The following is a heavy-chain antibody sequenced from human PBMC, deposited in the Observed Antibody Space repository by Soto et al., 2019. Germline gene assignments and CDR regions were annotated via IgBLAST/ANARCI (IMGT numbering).Heavy chain of an antibody. CDR3: ARSMVRGVIIPFDY. D-gene: IGHD3-10*01. Sequence: QVQLVQSGAEVKKPGASVKVSCKASGYTFTGYYMHWVRQAPGQGLEWMGWINPNSGGTNYAQKFQGWVTMTRDTSISTAYMELSMLRSDDTAVYYCARSMVRGVIIPFDYWGQGTLVTVSS. CDR2: INPNSGGT. V-gene: IGHV1-2*04. CDR1: GYTFTGYY. J-gene: IGHJ4*02.